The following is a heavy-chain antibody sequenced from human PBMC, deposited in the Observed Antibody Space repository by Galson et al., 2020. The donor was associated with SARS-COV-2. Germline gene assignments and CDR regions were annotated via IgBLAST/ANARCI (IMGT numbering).Heavy chain of an antibody. CDR3: ARSDAAAAPGGWFDP. D-gene: IGHD6-13*01. J-gene: IGHJ5*02. Sequence: SGGYYWNWTRQHPWKGLDGIGYIYYSGITYYNPCLKSRVTISVDTSKNQFSLKLNSVTAADTAVYYCARSDAAAAPGGWFDPWGQGTLVTVSS. CDR2: IYYSGIT. CDR1: SGGYY. V-gene: IGHV4-31*02.